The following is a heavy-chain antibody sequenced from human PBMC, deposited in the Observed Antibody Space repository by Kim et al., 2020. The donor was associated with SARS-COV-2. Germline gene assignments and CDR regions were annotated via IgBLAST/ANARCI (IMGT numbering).Heavy chain of an antibody. Sequence: SNKYYADSVKGRFTISRDNSKNTLYLQMNSLRAEDTAVYYCARGLVTAMYYWGQGTLVTVSS. V-gene: IGHV3-30*01. CDR2: SNK. D-gene: IGHD2-21*02. CDR3: ARGLVTAMYY. J-gene: IGHJ4*02.